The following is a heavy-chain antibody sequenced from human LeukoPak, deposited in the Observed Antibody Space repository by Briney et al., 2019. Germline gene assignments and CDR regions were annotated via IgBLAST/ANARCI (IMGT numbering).Heavy chain of an antibody. CDR3: AREGLRASFDY. CDR2: ISSNEGST. D-gene: IGHD5-12*01. Sequence: PGGSLRLSCAASGFTFSSYAMHWVRQAPGKGLEYVSAISSNEGSTYYANSVKGRFTISRDNSKNTLYLQMASLRAEDMAVYYCAREGLRASFDYWGQASLVTVSS. CDR1: GFTFSSYA. V-gene: IGHV3-64*01. J-gene: IGHJ4*02.